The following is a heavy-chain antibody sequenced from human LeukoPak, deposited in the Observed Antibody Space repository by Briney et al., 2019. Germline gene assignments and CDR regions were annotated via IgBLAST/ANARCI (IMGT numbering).Heavy chain of an antibody. Sequence: GGSLRLSCAASGFTFSSYSMNWVRQAPGKGLEWVSSISSNSSYIYYADSVKGRFTISRDNAKNSLYLQMNSLRAEDTAVYYCARDYDFWSGYPYDAFDIWGQGTMVTVSS. CDR1: GFTFSSYS. CDR2: ISSNSSYI. CDR3: ARDYDFWSGYPYDAFDI. J-gene: IGHJ3*02. V-gene: IGHV3-21*01. D-gene: IGHD3-3*01.